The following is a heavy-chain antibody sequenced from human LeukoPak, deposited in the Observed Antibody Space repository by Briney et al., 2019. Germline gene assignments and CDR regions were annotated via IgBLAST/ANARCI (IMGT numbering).Heavy chain of an antibody. CDR2: INPNSGGT. D-gene: IGHD3-22*01. CDR1: GYTFTDYY. V-gene: IGHV1-2*02. CDR3: ARGLATYDSSGYTAFDI. J-gene: IGHJ3*02. Sequence: ASVKVSCKASGYTFTDYYMHWVRQAPGQGLEWMGWINPNSGGTNYAQNFQGRVTMTRDTSISTAFLELSSLRSDDTAVYYCARGLATYDSSGYTAFDIWGQGTMVTVSS.